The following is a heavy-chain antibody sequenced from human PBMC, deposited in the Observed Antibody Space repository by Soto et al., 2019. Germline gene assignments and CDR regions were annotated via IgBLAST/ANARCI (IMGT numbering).Heavy chain of an antibody. V-gene: IGHV4-31*03. D-gene: IGHD2-2*01. Sequence: SETLSLTCTVSGGSISSGGYYWSWIRQHPGKGLEWIGYIYCSGSTYYNPSLKSRVTISVDTSKNQFSLKLSSVTAADTAVYYYARVRSTSCHDYWGQGTLVTVSS. CDR3: ARVRSTSCHDY. CDR2: IYCSGST. CDR1: GGSISSGGYY. J-gene: IGHJ4*02.